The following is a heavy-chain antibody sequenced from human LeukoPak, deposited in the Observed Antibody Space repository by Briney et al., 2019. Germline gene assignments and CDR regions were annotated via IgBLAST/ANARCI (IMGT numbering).Heavy chain of an antibody. V-gene: IGHV1-46*01. CDR1: GYTFTSYY. Sequence: ASVKVSCKASGYTFTSYYMHWVRQAPGQGLEWMGIINPSGGSTSYAQKFQGRVTMTEDTSTDTAYMELNSLRSEDTAVYYCATVRQWLVKRAFDIWGQGTMVTVSS. J-gene: IGHJ3*02. D-gene: IGHD6-19*01. CDR3: ATVRQWLVKRAFDI. CDR2: INPSGGST.